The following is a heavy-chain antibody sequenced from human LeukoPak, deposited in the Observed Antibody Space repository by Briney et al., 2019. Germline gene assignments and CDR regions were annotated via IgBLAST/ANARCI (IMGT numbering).Heavy chain of an antibody. CDR2: IATSGRT. CDR3: ARGRDYYDRSGYYGYFDY. D-gene: IGHD3-22*01. V-gene: IGHV4-59*01. J-gene: IGHJ4*02. CDR1: GGSMSGYY. Sequence: SSETLSLTCTVSGGSMSGYYWSWIRQPPGKGLEWIGYIATSGRTSYTPSLNSRVTTSIDTSNNQFSLRLRSVTAADTAVYYCARGRDYYDRSGYYGYFDYWGQGTLVTVSS.